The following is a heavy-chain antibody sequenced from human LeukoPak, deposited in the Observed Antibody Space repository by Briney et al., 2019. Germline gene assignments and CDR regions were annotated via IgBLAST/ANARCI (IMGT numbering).Heavy chain of an antibody. CDR3: AAQGASAGLSWFDP. Sequence: PSETLSLTCTVSGASISSSAYYWGWIRQPQGQGLEWIASIYYSGSTYANPSLESRVTISVDTSKNQFSLKLSSVTAADTAVYYCAAQGASAGLSWFDPWGQGTLVTVSS. CDR2: IYYSGST. CDR1: GASISSSAYY. J-gene: IGHJ5*02. D-gene: IGHD6-13*01. V-gene: IGHV4-39*01.